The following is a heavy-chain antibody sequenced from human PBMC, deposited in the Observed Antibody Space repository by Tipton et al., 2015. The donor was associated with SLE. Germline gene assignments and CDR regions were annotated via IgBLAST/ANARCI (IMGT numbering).Heavy chain of an antibody. J-gene: IGHJ4*02. CDR2: VSWDGRNT. Sequence: SLRLSCAASGFTFVDSVMHWVRQTPGGGLEWVALVSWDGRNTYYADSVKGRFTISRDNSKRMVYLQMDGLRVDDTAVYYCARRGGYRAYEDYFDSWGQGTLVTVSS. D-gene: IGHD5-12*01. CDR1: GFTFVDSV. V-gene: IGHV3-43D*04. CDR3: ARRGGYRAYEDYFDS.